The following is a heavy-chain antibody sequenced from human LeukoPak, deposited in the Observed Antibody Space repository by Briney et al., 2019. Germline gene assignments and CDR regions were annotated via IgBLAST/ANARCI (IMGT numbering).Heavy chain of an antibody. CDR3: ARVPTDGGWGRVRAYYYYMDV. D-gene: IGHD3-16*01. Sequence: KSSETLSLTCAVYGGSFSGYYWSWIRQPPGKGLEWIGEINHSGSTNYNPSLKSRVTISVDTSKNQFSLKLSSVTAADTAVYYCARVPTDGGWGRVRAYYYYMDVWGKGTTVTVSS. V-gene: IGHV4-34*01. CDR1: GGSFSGYY. J-gene: IGHJ6*03. CDR2: INHSGST.